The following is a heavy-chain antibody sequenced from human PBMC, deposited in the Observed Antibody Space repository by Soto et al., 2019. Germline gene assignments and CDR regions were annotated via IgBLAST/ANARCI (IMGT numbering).Heavy chain of an antibody. CDR1: SGTFSSYA. D-gene: IGHD6-6*01. V-gene: IGHV1-69*13. J-gene: IGHJ5*02. CDR3: AREWKYSSSRRYNWFDR. CDR2: IIPIFGTA. Sequence: PAEIGCKACSGTFSSYAIGWVRQANGQGLEWMGGIIPIFGTANYAQKFQGRVTITADESTSTAYMELSSLRSEDTAVYYCAREWKYSSSRRYNWFDRWGQGTLVTVSS.